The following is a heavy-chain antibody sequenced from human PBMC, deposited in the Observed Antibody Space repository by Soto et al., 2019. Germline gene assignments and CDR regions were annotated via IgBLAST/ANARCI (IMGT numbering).Heavy chain of an antibody. D-gene: IGHD6-13*01. J-gene: IGHJ4*02. Sequence: EMQLVESGGGLVQPGGSLRLACAASGFTFSRDSMNWVRQAPGKGLEWVSYMSSGGSTIYYADSVKGRFTISRDNAKNSLYLQMNSLRAEDTAVYYCAREGDRSRWFNYFDYWGQGTHVTVSS. CDR2: MSSGGSTI. CDR1: GFTFSRDS. CDR3: AREGDRSRWFNYFDY. V-gene: IGHV3-48*01.